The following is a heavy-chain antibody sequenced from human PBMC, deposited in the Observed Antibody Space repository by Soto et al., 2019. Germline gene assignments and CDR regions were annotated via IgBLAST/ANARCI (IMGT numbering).Heavy chain of an antibody. Sequence: SETLSLTCTVSGGSISSYYWSWIRQPPGKGLEWIGYIYYSGSTNYNPSLKSRVTISVDTSKNQFSLKLSSVTAADTAVYYCARHRTTVTYYYYYYMDVWGKGTKVTVSS. CDR1: GGSISSYY. CDR3: ARHRTTVTYYYYYYMDV. V-gene: IGHV4-59*08. J-gene: IGHJ6*03. CDR2: IYYSGST. D-gene: IGHD4-17*01.